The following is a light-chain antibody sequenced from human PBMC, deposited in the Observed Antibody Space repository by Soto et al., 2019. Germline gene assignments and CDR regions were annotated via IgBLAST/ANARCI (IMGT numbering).Light chain of an antibody. V-gene: IGKV1-5*01. CDR2: DAS. J-gene: IGKJ1*01. CDR3: QQYNSYSST. Sequence: DIPMTQSRSTLSASVGDRVTITCRASQSISSWLAWYQQKPGKAPKLLIYDASSLESGVPSRFSGSGSGTEFTLTISSLQPDDFATYYCQQYNSYSSTFGQGTKVDIK. CDR1: QSISSW.